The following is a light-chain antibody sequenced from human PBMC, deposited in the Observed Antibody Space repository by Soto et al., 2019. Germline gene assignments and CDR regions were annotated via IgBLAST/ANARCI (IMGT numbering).Light chain of an antibody. J-gene: IGLJ2*01. CDR2: LNSDGSH. CDR3: QTWGTGVGV. V-gene: IGLV4-69*01. Sequence: QPVLTQSPSASASLGASVKLTCTLSSGHSSYAIAWHQQQPEKGPRYLMKLNSDGSHSKGDGIPDRFSGSSSGAERYLTIPRLQSEDEADYYCQTWGTGVGVFGGGTKLTVL. CDR1: SGHSSYA.